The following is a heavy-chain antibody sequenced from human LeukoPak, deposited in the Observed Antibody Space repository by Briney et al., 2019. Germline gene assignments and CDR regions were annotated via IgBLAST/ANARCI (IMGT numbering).Heavy chain of an antibody. Sequence: GGSLRLSCAASGFTFSSYAMHWVRQAPGKGLEWVAVISYDGSNKYYADSVKGRFTISRDNSKNTLYLQMNSLRAEDTAVYYCARDSWFGETFDYWGQGTLVTVSS. J-gene: IGHJ4*02. CDR1: GFTFSSYA. CDR2: ISYDGSNK. V-gene: IGHV3-30-3*01. D-gene: IGHD3-10*01. CDR3: ARDSWFGETFDY.